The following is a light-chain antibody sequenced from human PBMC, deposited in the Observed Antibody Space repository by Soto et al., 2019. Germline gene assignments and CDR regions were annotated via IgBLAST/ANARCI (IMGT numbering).Light chain of an antibody. Sequence: SYELTQPLSVSVALGQTARITCEGNNIGNRNVHWYQQKPGQAPVLVIYRDNNRPSGIPERFSGSNSGNTATLTISRAQAGDEADYFCQVWDSSTGVFGNGTKVTV. CDR3: QVWDSSTGV. V-gene: IGLV3-9*01. CDR2: RDN. J-gene: IGLJ1*01. CDR1: NIGNRN.